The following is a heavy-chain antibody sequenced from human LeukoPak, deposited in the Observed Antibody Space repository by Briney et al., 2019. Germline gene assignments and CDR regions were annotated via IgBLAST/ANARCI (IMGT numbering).Heavy chain of an antibody. CDR2: INPSGGST. V-gene: IGHV1-46*01. J-gene: IGHJ6*02. CDR3: ARDRKTYYDFWSGQTTYFYYGMDV. Sequence: GASVKVSCKASGYTFTSYYMHWVRQAPGQGLEWMRIINPSGGSTSYAQKFQGRVTMTRDTSTSTVYMELSSLRSEDTAVYYCARDRKTYYDFWSGQTTYFYYGMDVWGQGTTVTVSS. D-gene: IGHD3-3*01. CDR1: GYTFTSYY.